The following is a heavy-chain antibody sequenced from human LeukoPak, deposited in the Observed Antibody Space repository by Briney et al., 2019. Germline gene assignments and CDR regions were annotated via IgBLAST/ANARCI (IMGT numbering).Heavy chain of an antibody. Sequence: ASVKVSCKASGYTFTSNYMHWVRQAPGQGLEWMGIINPRGGSTSYPQKFQGRVTMTRDTSTNTVYMELSSLRSEDSALYYCATGDLAGTDAFDIWGQGTMVTVSS. J-gene: IGHJ3*02. CDR3: ATGDLAGTDAFDI. CDR2: INPRGGST. D-gene: IGHD6-19*01. V-gene: IGHV1-46*01. CDR1: GYTFTSNY.